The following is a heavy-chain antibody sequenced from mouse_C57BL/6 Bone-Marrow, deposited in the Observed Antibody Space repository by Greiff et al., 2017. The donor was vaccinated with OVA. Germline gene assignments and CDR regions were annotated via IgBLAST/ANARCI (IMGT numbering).Heavy chain of an antibody. Sequence: QVQLQQPGAELVMPGASVKLSCKASGYTFTSYWMHWVKQRPGQGLEWIGEIDPSDSYTNYNQKFKGKSTLTVDKSSSTAYMQLSSLTSADSAVYYCARFPITTVVAKVAMDYWGQGTSVTVSS. CDR1: GYTFTSYW. D-gene: IGHD1-1*01. CDR3: ARFPITTVVAKVAMDY. V-gene: IGHV1-69*01. J-gene: IGHJ4*01. CDR2: IDPSDSYT.